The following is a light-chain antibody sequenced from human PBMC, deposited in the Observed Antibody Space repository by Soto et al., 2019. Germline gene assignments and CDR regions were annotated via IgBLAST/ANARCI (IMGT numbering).Light chain of an antibody. CDR1: QGIVRW. J-gene: IGKJ1*01. Sequence: GDRVTITCRASQGIVRWLAWYQQKPGKAPKLLIYDASSLESGVPSRFSGSGAGTEFTLTISGLQPDDFATYYCQHYYGFSRTFGQGTKVDIK. CDR2: DAS. V-gene: IGKV1-5*01. CDR3: QHYYGFSRT.